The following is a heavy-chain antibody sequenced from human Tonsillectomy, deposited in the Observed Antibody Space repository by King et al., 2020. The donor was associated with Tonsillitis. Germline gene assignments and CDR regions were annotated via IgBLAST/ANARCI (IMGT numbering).Heavy chain of an antibody. CDR2: IHHSGRT. D-gene: IGHD6-25*01. J-gene: IGHJ2*01. CDR3: ARVAAVGWHFDL. Sequence: MQLQESGSGLVKPSQTLSLTCAVSGGSIRSGGYSWSWIRQPPGRGLGWIGNIHHSGRTDYKSSLKSRVTIAVDRSKNQFSLKLSSVTAADTAVYYCARVAAVGWHFDLWGRGTLVTVSS. CDR1: GGSIRSGGYS. V-gene: IGHV4-30-2*01.